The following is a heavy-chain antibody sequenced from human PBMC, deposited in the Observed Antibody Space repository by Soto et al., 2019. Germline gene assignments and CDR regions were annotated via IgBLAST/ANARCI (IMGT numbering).Heavy chain of an antibody. V-gene: IGHV4-59*13. D-gene: IGHD6-19*01. J-gene: IGHJ6*02. CDR3: ARGVVRGSGWYLQTYYYYYGMDV. CDR2: IYYSGST. CDR1: AGTISSYY. Sequence: AQTLPLTCCVSAGTISSYYWSLSRQPTGKGLEWIGYIYYSGSTNYNPSLKSRVTISVDTSKNQFSLKLSSVTAADTAVYYCARGVVRGSGWYLQTYYYYYGMDVWGQGTTVTVS.